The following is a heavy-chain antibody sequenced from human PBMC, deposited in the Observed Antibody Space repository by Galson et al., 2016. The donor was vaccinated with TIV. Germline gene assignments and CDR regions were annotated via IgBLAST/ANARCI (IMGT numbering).Heavy chain of an antibody. V-gene: IGHV1-18*04. D-gene: IGHD6-6*01. CDR1: GYTLSTYY. Sequence: KASGYTLSTYYMHWVRQAPGQGLEWMGYMSAYSGASNYAQEFQGRVTITTDTSTSTAYMELRNLRFDDTAVYYCARYSSTSSRRFDYWGQGTLVTVSA. CDR3: ARYSSTSSRRFDY. J-gene: IGHJ4*02. CDR2: MSAYSGAS.